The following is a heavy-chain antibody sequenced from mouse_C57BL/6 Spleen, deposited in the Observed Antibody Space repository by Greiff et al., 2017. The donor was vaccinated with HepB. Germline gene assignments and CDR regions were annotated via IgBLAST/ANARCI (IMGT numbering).Heavy chain of an antibody. D-gene: IGHD2-12*01. V-gene: IGHV1-50*01. Sequence: QVQLQQPGAELVKPGASVKLSCKASGYTFTSYWMQWVNQRPGQGLEWIGEIDPSDSYTNYNQKFKGKATLTVDTSSSTAYMQLSSLTSEDSAVYYCARQNDDGAYAMDYWGQGTSVTVSS. CDR1: GYTFTSYW. J-gene: IGHJ4*01. CDR2: IDPSDSYT. CDR3: ARQNDDGAYAMDY.